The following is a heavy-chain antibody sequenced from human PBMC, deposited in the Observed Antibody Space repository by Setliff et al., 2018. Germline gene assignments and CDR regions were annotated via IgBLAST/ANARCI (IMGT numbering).Heavy chain of an antibody. CDR1: GFTFSRYS. CDR2: ISSSSSYI. V-gene: IGHV3-21*01. J-gene: IGHJ6*03. D-gene: IGHD3-22*01. Sequence: GGSLRLSCAASGFTFSRYSMNWVRQAPGKGLEWVSSISSSSSYIYYADSVKGRFTISRDNAKNSLYLQMDSLRAEDTAVYYCARDQVGSSGYYQWGFYFYYMDVWGKGTTVTVSS. CDR3: ARDQVGSSGYYQWGFYFYYMDV.